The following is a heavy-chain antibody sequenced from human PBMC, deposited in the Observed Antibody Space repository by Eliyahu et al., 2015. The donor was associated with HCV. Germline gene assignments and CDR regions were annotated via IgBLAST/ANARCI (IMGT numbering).Heavy chain of an antibody. V-gene: IGHV1-2*02. CDR1: GYTFTGYY. CDR3: ARALYCSGGSCYWDY. D-gene: IGHD2-15*01. CDR2: INPNSGGT. J-gene: IGHJ4*02. Sequence: QVQLVQSGAEVKKPGASVKVSCKASGYTFTGYYMHWVRQAPGQGLEWMGWINPNSGGTNYAQKFQGRVTMTRDTSISTAYMELSRLRSDDTAVYYCARALYCSGGSCYWDYWGQGTLVTVSS.